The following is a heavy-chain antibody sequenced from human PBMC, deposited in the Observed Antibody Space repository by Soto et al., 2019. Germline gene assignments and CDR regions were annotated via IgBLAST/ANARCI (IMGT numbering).Heavy chain of an antibody. CDR1: GFTFSSYS. CDR2: ISSSSSYI. J-gene: IGHJ5*02. V-gene: IGHV3-21*01. D-gene: IGHD3-10*01. CDR3: ARTYYYGSGSPRLGWFDP. Sequence: GGSLRLSCAASGFTFSSYSMNWVRQAPGKGLEWVSSISSSSSYIYYADSVKGRFTISRDNAKNSLYLQMNSLRAEDTDVYYCARTYYYGSGSPRLGWFDPWGQGTLVTVSS.